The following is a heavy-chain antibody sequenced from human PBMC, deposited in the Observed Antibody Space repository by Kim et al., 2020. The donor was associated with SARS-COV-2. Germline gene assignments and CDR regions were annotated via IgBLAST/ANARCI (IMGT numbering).Heavy chain of an antibody. CDR3: ARGYCSSSRCYAGPDY. J-gene: IGHJ4*02. D-gene: IGHD2-2*01. V-gene: IGHV3-48*02. Sequence: DSVKGRVTISRDNSENSLFLQMNSLRDDDTAVYYCARGYCSSSRCYAGPDYWGQGPLVTVST.